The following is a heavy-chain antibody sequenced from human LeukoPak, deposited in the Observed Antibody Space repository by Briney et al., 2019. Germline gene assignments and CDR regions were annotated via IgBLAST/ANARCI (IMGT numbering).Heavy chain of an antibody. CDR2: IDHDGTRT. Sequence: GRGLVWISGIDHDGTRTFYADSVRGGFTISRDNAKNTVYLRLNSLSAEDTAVYYFARGYYDYVWGSYRYNWFDPWGQGTLVTVSS. J-gene: IGHJ5*02. V-gene: IGHV3-74*01. D-gene: IGHD3-16*02. CDR3: ARGYYDYVWGSYRYNWFDP.